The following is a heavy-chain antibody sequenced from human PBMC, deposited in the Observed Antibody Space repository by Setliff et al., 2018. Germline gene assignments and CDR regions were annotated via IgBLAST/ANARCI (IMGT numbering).Heavy chain of an antibody. CDR3: ATDGPVLNGDYIS. J-gene: IGHJ5*02. CDR1: GASISTTYYY. D-gene: IGHD3-10*01. CDR2: IYQNGIT. Sequence: PSETLSLTCSVSGASISTTYYYWDWIRQSPEKGLEWIGTIYQNGITYYNPSVKSRVTISVDKSKNQFSLSLRSVTAADTAVYYCATDGPVLNGDYISWGLGTPVTV. V-gene: IGHV4-39*07.